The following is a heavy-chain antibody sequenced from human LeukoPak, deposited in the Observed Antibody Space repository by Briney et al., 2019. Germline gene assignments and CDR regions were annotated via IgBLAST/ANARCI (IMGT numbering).Heavy chain of an antibody. CDR3: ARSSGSRDY. D-gene: IGHD1-26*01. V-gene: IGHV3-7*01. Sequence: GGSLRLSCAASGFTFSSHWMSWVRQAPGKGLEWVANIKQDGSEKYYVDSVKVRFTISRDNAKNSLYLQMNSLRAEDTAVYYCARSSGSRDYWGQGTLVTVSS. CDR2: IKQDGSEK. J-gene: IGHJ4*02. CDR1: GFTFSSHW.